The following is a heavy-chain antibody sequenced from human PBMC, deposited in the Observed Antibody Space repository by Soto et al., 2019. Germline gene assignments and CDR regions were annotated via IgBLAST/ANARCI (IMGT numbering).Heavy chain of an antibody. J-gene: IGHJ4*02. CDR1: GYTFTGHY. Sequence: AASVKVSCKASGYTFTGHYIHWVRQAPEQGPEWMGEIGPETGATRYAQKFQGRVTMTRDMSITTVYMELNNLSPDDTAVYYCGRGRSGQIVVFYWGQGTPVPVSS. V-gene: IGHV1-2*02. CDR3: GRGRSGQIVVFY. CDR2: IGPETGAT. D-gene: IGHD3-22*01.